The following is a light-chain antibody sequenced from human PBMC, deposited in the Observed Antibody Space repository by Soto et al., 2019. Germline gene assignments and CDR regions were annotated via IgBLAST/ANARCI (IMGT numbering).Light chain of an antibody. CDR1: SSDIGGYNY. CDR2: EVS. V-gene: IGLV2-14*01. CDR3: SSYRSTTTFGV. Sequence: QSVLTQPASVSGSPGQPITISCTGTSSDIGGYNYVSWYQQHPGKAPKVVIYEVSNRPLGVSNRFSASKSGNTASLIISGLQADDEADYFCSSYRSTTTFGVFGTGTKVTVL. J-gene: IGLJ1*01.